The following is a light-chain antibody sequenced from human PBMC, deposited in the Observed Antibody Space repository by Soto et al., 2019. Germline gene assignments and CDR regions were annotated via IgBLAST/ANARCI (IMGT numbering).Light chain of an antibody. CDR1: NSDVGGYNY. V-gene: IGLV2-14*01. CDR2: EVS. J-gene: IGLJ3*02. Sequence: QSVLTQPASVSGSPGQSITISCTGTNSDVGGYNYVSWYQQHPGKAPKLMIYEVSYRPSGISNRFSGSKSGNTASLTISGLQAEDEADYYCSSYAERNSVLFGGGTKLTVL. CDR3: SSYAERNSVL.